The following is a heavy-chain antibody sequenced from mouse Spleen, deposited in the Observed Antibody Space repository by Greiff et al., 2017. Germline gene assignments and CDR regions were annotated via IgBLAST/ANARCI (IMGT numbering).Heavy chain of an antibody. V-gene: IGHV1-82*01. Sequence: QVQLKESGPELVKPGASVKISCKASGYAFSSSWMNWVKQRPGKGLEWIGRIYPGDGDTNYNGKFKGKATLTADKSSSTAYMQLSSLTSEDSAVYFCARDVYYRYDLGYWGQGTSVTVSS. CDR1: GYAFSSSW. J-gene: IGHJ4*01. D-gene: IGHD2-14*01. CDR2: IYPGDGDT. CDR3: ARDVYYRYDLGY.